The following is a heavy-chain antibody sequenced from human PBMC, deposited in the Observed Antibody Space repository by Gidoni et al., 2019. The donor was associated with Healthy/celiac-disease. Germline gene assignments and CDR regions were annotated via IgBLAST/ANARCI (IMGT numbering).Heavy chain of an antibody. J-gene: IGHJ6*02. Sequence: EVQLLESGGGLVQPGGSLRLSCAASGFTFSSYAMSWVRQAPGKGLEWFSAISGSGGSTYYADSVKGRFTISRDNSKNTLYLQMNSLRAEDTAVYYCAKDQDFHYYYGMDVWGQGTTVTVSS. CDR1: GFTFSSYA. V-gene: IGHV3-23*01. CDR2: ISGSGGST. CDR3: AKDQDFHYYYGMDV. D-gene: IGHD3-3*01.